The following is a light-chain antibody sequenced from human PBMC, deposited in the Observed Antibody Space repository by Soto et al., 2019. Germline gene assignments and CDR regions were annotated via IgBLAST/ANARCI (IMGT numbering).Light chain of an antibody. J-gene: IGLJ3*02. Sequence: QSVLTQPPSASGTPGQRVTISCSGSSSNIGSNTVNWYQQLPGTAPKLLIYSNNQRPSGVPDRFSGSKSATSASLAISGLQSEDEADYYCAAWDDSLNGRWVFGGGTKLTVL. CDR3: AAWDDSLNGRWV. CDR1: SSNIGSNT. V-gene: IGLV1-44*01. CDR2: SNN.